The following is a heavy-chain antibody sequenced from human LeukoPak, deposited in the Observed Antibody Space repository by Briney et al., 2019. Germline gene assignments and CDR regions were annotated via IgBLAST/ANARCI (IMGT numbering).Heavy chain of an antibody. Sequence: SVKVSCKASGYTFTSYDINWVRQATGQGLEWMGGIIPIFGTANYAQKFQGRVTITTDESTSTAYMELSSLRSEDTAVYYCARDNTLVVDPWGQGTLVTVSS. CDR3: ARDNTLVVDP. J-gene: IGHJ5*02. D-gene: IGHD3-22*01. CDR1: GYTFTSYD. V-gene: IGHV1-69*05. CDR2: IIPIFGTA.